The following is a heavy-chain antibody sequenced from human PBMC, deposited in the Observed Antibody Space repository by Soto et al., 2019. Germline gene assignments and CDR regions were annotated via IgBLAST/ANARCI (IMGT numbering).Heavy chain of an antibody. CDR1: GGSISSYY. D-gene: IGHD3-16*02. CDR3: ARSQGSYHPQNWLDP. CDR2: IHYSGST. V-gene: IGHV4-59*01. Sequence: ASETPSLTCTVSGGSISSYYWSWVRQSPGKGLEWIGYIHYSGSTKSNPSLKSRVAISVDTSRNQVSLKLSSVTAADSAVYYCARSQGSYHPQNWLDPWGQGILVTVSS. J-gene: IGHJ5*02.